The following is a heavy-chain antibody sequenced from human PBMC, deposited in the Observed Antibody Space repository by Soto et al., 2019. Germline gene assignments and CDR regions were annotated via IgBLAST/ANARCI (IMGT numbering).Heavy chain of an antibody. Sequence: SQTLSLTCAISGDSVSSNSAAWNWIRQSPSRGLEWLGRTYYRSKWYNDYAVSVKSRITINPDTSKNQFSLQLNSVTPEDTAVCYCARVQYSSSWYFSYGMDVWGQGTTVTVSS. J-gene: IGHJ6*02. V-gene: IGHV6-1*01. CDR2: TYYRSKWYN. CDR3: ARVQYSSSWYFSYGMDV. D-gene: IGHD6-13*01. CDR1: GDSVSSNSAA.